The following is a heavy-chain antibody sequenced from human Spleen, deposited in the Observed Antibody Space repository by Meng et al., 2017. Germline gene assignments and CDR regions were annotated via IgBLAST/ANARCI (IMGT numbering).Heavy chain of an antibody. CDR3: ARDGDYGIDY. V-gene: IGHV1-3*04. J-gene: IGHJ4*02. D-gene: IGHD4-17*01. CDR2: INTGNGNT. Sequence: QCLLVQSGAEVKRLGASVKVSCRASGYTFTTFSIHWVRQAPGQRLEWMGWINTGNGNTRYSQKFQGRVTITRDTSASTAYMELSSLGSEDTAVFYCARDGDYGIDYWGQGTLVTVSS. CDR1: GYTFTTFS.